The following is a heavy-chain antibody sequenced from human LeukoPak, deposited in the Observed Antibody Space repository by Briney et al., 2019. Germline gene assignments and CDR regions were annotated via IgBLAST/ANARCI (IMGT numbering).Heavy chain of an antibody. V-gene: IGHV5-51*01. CDR2: IYPGDSDT. J-gene: IGHJ4*02. D-gene: IGHD5-18*01. CDR1: GYRFSSYW. Sequence: GESLKISCKGSGYRFSSYWIGWVRQMPGKGLEWMGIIYPGDSDTRYSPSFQGQMTISVDKSISTAYLQWSSLKASDTAMYYCARQHIRGYSYGGGLDFGFWGQGTLVTVSS. CDR3: ARQHIRGYSYGGGLDFGF.